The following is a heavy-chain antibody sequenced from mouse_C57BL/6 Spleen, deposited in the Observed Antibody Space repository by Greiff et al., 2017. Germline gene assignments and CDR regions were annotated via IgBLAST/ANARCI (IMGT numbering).Heavy chain of an antibody. D-gene: IGHD4-1*01. CDR2: ISNGGGST. V-gene: IGHV5-12*01. J-gene: IGHJ3*01. CDR3: ARQGGTTPLLAY. CDR1: GFTFSDYY. Sequence: EVQLVESGGGLVQPGGSLKLSCAASGFTFSDYYMYWVRQTPEKRLEWVAYISNGGGSTYYPDTVKGRFTISRDNAKNTLYLQMSRLKSEDTAMYYCARQGGTTPLLAYWGQGTLVTVSA.